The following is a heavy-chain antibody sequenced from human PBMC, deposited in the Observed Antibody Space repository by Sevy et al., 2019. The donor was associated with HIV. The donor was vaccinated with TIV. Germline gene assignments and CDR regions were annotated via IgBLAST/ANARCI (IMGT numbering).Heavy chain of an antibody. Sequence: GGSLRLSCTASGFTFGDYAMSWVRQAPGKGLEWVAFIKSKAYGGTTGYAASVKGRFTISRDDSKSIAYLQMDNLKTEDTAVYYYTRRSGSQSIFDYWGQGTLVTVSS. J-gene: IGHJ4*02. D-gene: IGHD1-26*01. CDR2: IKSKAYGGTT. CDR1: GFTFGDYA. CDR3: TRRSGSQSIFDY. V-gene: IGHV3-49*04.